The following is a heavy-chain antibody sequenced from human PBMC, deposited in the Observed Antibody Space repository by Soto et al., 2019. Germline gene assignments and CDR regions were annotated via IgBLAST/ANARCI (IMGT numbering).Heavy chain of an antibody. CDR2: INHRGYT. Sequence: QVQLQQWGAGLLKPSETLSLTCAVYGGSFSGYYWSWIRQPPGKGLEWIGEINHRGYTTYNPTLKSRVTISVDTSKSQFSLKLSSVTAADAAVYYCARVDIVTTNWFDPWGQGTPVTVSS. CDR3: ARVDIVTTNWFDP. V-gene: IGHV4-34*01. D-gene: IGHD5-12*01. CDR1: GGSFSGYY. J-gene: IGHJ5*02.